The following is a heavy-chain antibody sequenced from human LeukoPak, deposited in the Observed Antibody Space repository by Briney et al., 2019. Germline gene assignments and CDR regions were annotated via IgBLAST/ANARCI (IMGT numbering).Heavy chain of an antibody. CDR2: IYHSGST. CDR1: GGSISSGGYS. V-gene: IGHV4-30-2*01. J-gene: IGHJ3*02. Sequence: SETLSLTCAVSGGSISSGGYSWSWIRQPPGKGLEWIGYIYHSGSTYYNPSLKSRVTISVDRSKNRFSLKLSSVTAADTAVYYCARITMVRGVPDAFDIWGQGTMVTVSS. CDR3: ARITMVRGVPDAFDI. D-gene: IGHD3-10*01.